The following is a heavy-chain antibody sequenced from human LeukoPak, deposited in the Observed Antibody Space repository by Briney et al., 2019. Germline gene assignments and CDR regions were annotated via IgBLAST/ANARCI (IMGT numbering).Heavy chain of an antibody. D-gene: IGHD6-13*01. CDR1: GGSISSYY. CDR3: ASVTAAAGYYFDY. V-gene: IGHV4-4*07. CDR2: IYTSGST. J-gene: IGHJ4*02. Sequence: PSETLSLTCTVSGGSISSYYWSWIRQTAGKGLEWIGRIYTSGSTNYNPSLKSRVTMSVDTSKNQFSLKLSSVTAADTAVYYCASVTAAAGYYFDYWGQGTLVTVSS.